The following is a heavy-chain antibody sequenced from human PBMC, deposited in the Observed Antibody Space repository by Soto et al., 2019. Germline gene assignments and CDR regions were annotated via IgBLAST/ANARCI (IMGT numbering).Heavy chain of an antibody. CDR2: ISGGTGST. Sequence: GGSLRLSCAASGFTFSSYAMSWVRQAPGKGLEWVSAISGGTGSTYYADSVKGRFTISRDNSKNTLYLQMNSLRAEDTAVYYCASYYYDSSGYYYRFDYWGQGTLVTVS. V-gene: IGHV3-23*01. D-gene: IGHD3-22*01. J-gene: IGHJ4*02. CDR1: GFTFSSYA. CDR3: ASYYYDSSGYYYRFDY.